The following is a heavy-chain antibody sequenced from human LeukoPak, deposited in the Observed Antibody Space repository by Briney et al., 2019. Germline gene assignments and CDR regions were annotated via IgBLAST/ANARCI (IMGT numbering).Heavy chain of an antibody. Sequence: SETLSLTCTVSGGSISSSSYYWGWIRQPPGKGLEWIGSIYYSGSTYYNPSLKSRVTISVDTSKNQFSLKLSSVTAADTAVYYCARVVRQQLVPDYWGQGTLVTVSS. CDR3: ARVVRQQLVPDY. J-gene: IGHJ4*02. CDR1: GGSISSSSYY. D-gene: IGHD6-13*01. CDR2: IYYSGST. V-gene: IGHV4-39*01.